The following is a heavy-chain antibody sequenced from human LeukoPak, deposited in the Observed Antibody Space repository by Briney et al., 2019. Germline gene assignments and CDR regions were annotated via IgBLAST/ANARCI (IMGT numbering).Heavy chain of an antibody. CDR3: ARDSSGWYHWFDP. V-gene: IGHV4-38-2*02. J-gene: IGHJ5*02. D-gene: IGHD6-19*01. CDR2: IYHSGSI. Sequence: SETLSLTCTVSGYSISSGYYWGWIRQPPGKGLEWIGSIYHSGSIYYNPSLKSRVTISVDTSKNQFSLKLSSVTAADTAVYYCARDSSGWYHWFDPWGQGTLVTVSS. CDR1: GYSISSGYY.